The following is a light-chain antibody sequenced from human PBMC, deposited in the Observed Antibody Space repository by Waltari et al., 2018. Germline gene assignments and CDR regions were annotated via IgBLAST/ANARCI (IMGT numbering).Light chain of an antibody. CDR1: NSNVGRNS. Sequence: QSVLTQSPSASGAPGQTVTLSCSGGNSNVGRNSVDWYQQFPGAAPKLLIYINNERPSGVSDRFSGSKSGTSASLAISNLQSDDEADYYCAAWDDSLNGPVFGGGTKVTV. J-gene: IGLJ3*02. V-gene: IGLV1-44*01. CDR2: INN. CDR3: AAWDDSLNGPV.